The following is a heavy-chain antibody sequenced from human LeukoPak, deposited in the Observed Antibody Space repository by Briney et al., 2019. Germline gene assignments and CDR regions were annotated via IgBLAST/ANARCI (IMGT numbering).Heavy chain of an antibody. Sequence: PSETLSLTCTVSGGSISRYYWSWIRQPAGKGLEWIGRIYTSGSTNYNPSLKSRVTMSVDTSKNQFSLKPSSVTAADTAVYYCARELVVVAEVYYYYMDVWGKGTTVTVSS. J-gene: IGHJ6*03. CDR1: GGSISRYY. CDR2: IYTSGST. D-gene: IGHD2-15*01. V-gene: IGHV4-4*07. CDR3: ARELVVVAEVYYYYMDV.